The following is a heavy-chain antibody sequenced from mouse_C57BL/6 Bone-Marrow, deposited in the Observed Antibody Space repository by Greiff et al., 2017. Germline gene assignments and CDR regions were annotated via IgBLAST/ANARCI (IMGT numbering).Heavy chain of an antibody. J-gene: IGHJ1*03. CDR3: AKHAYYSNYSYWYCDV. CDR2: IWGGGST. CDR1: GFSLTSYG. V-gene: IGHV2-9*01. Sequence: VQLQESGPGLVAPSQSLSITCTVSGFSLTSYGVDWVRQPPGKGLEWLGVIWGGGSTNYNSALMSRMSISKVNSKSQVFLKMNSLQTDDTAMYYCAKHAYYSNYSYWYCDVWGTGTTVTVSS. D-gene: IGHD2-5*01.